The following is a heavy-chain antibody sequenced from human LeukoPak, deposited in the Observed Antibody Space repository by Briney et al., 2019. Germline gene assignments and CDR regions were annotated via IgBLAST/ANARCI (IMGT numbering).Heavy chain of an antibody. Sequence: ASVKFSCKASGYTFTGYYMHWVRQAPGQGLEWMGRINPNSGGTNYAQKFQGRVTMTRDTSISTAYMELSRLRSDDTAVYYCARVHCSGGSCYPDYWGQGTLVTVSS. D-gene: IGHD2-15*01. CDR3: ARVHCSGGSCYPDY. V-gene: IGHV1-2*06. J-gene: IGHJ4*02. CDR2: INPNSGGT. CDR1: GYTFTGYY.